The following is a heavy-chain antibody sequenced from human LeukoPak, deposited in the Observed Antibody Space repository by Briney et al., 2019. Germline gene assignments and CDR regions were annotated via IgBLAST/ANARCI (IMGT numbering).Heavy chain of an antibody. V-gene: IGHV1-46*01. CDR2: INPSGGST. CDR3: ARVTSGYDPTDAFDI. J-gene: IGHJ3*02. D-gene: IGHD5-12*01. Sequence: GASVKVSCKASGYTFTSYYMHWVRQAPGQGLEWMGIINPSGGSTSYAQKFQGRVTMTRDTSTSTVYMELSSLRSEDTAVYYCARVTSGYDPTDAFDIWGQGTMVTVSS. CDR1: GYTFTSYY.